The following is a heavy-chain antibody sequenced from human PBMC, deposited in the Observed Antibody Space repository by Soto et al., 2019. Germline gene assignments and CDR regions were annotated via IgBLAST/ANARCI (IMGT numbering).Heavy chain of an antibody. CDR1: GGSFSGYY. J-gene: IGHJ6*03. Sequence: PSETLSLTCAVYGGSFSGYYWSWIRQPPGKGLEWIGEINHSGSTNYNPSLKSRVTISVDTSKNQFSLKLSSVTAADTAVYYCARGGGGYDSYYDMDVWGKGTTVTVYS. CDR3: ARGGGGYDSYYDMDV. D-gene: IGHD5-12*01. V-gene: IGHV4-34*01. CDR2: INHSGST.